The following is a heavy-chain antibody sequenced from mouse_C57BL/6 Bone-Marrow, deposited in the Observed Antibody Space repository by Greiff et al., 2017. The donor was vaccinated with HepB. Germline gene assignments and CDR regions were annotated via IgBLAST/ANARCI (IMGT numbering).Heavy chain of an antibody. CDR2: IDPSDSYT. V-gene: IGHV1-59*01. D-gene: IGHD1-1*01. Sequence: VQLQQPGAELVRPGTSVKLSCKASGYTFTSYWMHWVKQRPGQGLEWIGVIDPSDSYTNYNQKFKGTATLTVDTSSSTAYMQLSSLTSEDSAVYYCASKGDYYVSSYLYFDVCGTGTTVTVSS. CDR1: GYTFTSYW. J-gene: IGHJ1*03. CDR3: ASKGDYYVSSYLYFDV.